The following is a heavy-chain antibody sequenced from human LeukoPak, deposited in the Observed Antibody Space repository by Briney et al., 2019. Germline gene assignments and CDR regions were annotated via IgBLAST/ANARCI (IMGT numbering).Heavy chain of an antibody. CDR1: GFTFSSYG. Sequence: GGSLRLSCAASGFTFSSYGMHWVRQAPGKGLEWVAFIRYDGSNKYYADSVKGRFTISRDNSKNTLYLQMNSLRAEDTAVYYCARGGLGDRYYFDYWGQGTLVTVSS. CDR2: IRYDGSNK. CDR3: ARGGLGDRYYFDY. J-gene: IGHJ4*02. D-gene: IGHD3-16*01. V-gene: IGHV3-30*02.